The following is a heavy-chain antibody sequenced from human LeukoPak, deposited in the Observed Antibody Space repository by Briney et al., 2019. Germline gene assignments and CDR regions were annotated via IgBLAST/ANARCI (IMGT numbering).Heavy chain of an antibody. J-gene: IGHJ4*02. CDR2: FDPEDGET. Sequence: ASVKVSCKVSGYTLTELSMHWVRQAPGKGLERMGGFDPEDGETIYAQKFQGRVTMTGDTSTDTAYMELSSLRSEDTAVYYCATGPTYYDFWSGYFGYWGQGTLVTVSS. V-gene: IGHV1-24*01. CDR1: GYTLTELS. D-gene: IGHD3-3*01. CDR3: ATGPTYYDFWSGYFGY.